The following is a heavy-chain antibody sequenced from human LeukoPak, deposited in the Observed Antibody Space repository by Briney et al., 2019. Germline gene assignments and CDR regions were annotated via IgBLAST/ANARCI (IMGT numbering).Heavy chain of an antibody. J-gene: IGHJ6*03. V-gene: IGHV6-1*01. CDR2: TFYTSKWYN. D-gene: IGHD5-24*01. Sequence: SQTLSLTCAISGDSVSSNSAAWNWIRHSPSRGLEWLGRTFYTSKWYNDYAVSVKSRIAINPLTSKNQFSMQLNSVPPEDTAVYYCARGCVEMVTVTGYYDYYMDVWGKATTVTVSS. CDR1: GDSVSSNSAA. CDR3: ARGCVEMVTVTGYYDYYMDV.